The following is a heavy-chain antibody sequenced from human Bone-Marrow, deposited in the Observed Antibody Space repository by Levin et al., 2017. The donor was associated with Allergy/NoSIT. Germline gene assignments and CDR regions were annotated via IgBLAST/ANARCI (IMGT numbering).Heavy chain of an antibody. CDR3: AGRSTDPRPFDY. V-gene: IGHV4-38-2*01. D-gene: IGHD3/OR15-3a*01. CDR1: GYSISSAYY. J-gene: IGHJ4*02. CDR2: IYRGGNT. Sequence: SQTLSLTCAVSGYSISSAYYWGWIRQPPGKGLEWIGSIYRGGNTYYSPSLKSRVTISKDTSKNQLSLKIDSATDADTAVYYCAGRSTDPRPFDYWGQGTLVTVSS.